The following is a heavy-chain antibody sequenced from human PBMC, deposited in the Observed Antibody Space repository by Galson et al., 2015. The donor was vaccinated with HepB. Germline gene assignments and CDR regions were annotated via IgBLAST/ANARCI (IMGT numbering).Heavy chain of an antibody. J-gene: IGHJ5*02. CDR1: GFTFSDYY. V-gene: IGHV3-11*06. D-gene: IGHD4-17*01. CDR2: ISSSSSYT. CDR3: ARQYGDYGPNWFDP. Sequence: SLRLSCAASGFTFSDYYMSWIRQAPGKGLEWVSYISSSSSYTNYADSVKGRFTISRDNAKNSLYLQMNSLRAEDTAVYYCARQYGDYGPNWFDPWGQGTLVTVSS.